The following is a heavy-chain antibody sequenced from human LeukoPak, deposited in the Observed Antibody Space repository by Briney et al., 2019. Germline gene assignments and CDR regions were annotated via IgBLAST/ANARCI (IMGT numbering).Heavy chain of an antibody. CDR3: ARHSCSSTSRLNRYYYYGMDV. CDR1: GGSISTTTYY. D-gene: IGHD2-2*01. J-gene: IGHJ6*02. Sequence: SETLSLTCSVSGGSISTTTYYWGWIRQPPGKGLEWIGTLHYSGSTYYSPSLKSRVTISVDTSKNQFSLKLSSVTAADTAVYYCARHSCSSTSRLNRYYYYGMDVWGQGTTVTVSS. CDR2: LHYSGST. V-gene: IGHV4-39*01.